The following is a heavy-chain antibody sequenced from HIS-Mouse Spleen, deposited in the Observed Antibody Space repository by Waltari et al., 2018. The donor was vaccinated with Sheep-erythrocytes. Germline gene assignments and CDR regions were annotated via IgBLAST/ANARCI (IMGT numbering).Heavy chain of an antibody. CDR2: IDYSGST. J-gene: IGHJ4*02. V-gene: IGHV4-39*01. CDR1: GGSISRSSYD. Sequence: QLQLQDSRPGLVKPSETLSPTCTVSGGSISRSSYDWAWIRQPPGKGLEWIGSIDYSGSTYYNPALTSRVTISVDTSKDQFALTPISVSAADRAVDYCARHKDTAMVHFDYWGQGTRVTVSS. D-gene: IGHD5-18*01. CDR3: ARHKDTAMVHFDY.